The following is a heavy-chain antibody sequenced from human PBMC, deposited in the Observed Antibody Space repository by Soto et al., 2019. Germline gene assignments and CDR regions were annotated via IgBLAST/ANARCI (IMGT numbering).Heavy chain of an antibody. V-gene: IGHV4-59*01. Sequence: SETLSLTCTVSGGSISSYYWSWIRQPPGKGLEWIGYIYYSGSTNYNPSLKSRVTISVDTSKNQFSLKLSSVTAADTAVHYCARAGTFLLYNWNGPTYYGMDVWGQGTTVTVSS. CDR3: ARAGTFLLYNWNGPTYYGMDV. CDR2: IYYSGST. J-gene: IGHJ6*02. CDR1: GGSISSYY. D-gene: IGHD1-20*01.